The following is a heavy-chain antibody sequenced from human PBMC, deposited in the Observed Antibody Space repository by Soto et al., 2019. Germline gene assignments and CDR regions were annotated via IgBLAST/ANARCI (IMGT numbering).Heavy chain of an antibody. CDR2: IYYSGST. Sequence: PSETLSLTCTVSGGSISSSSYYWGWIRQPPGKGLEWIGSIYYSGSTYYNPSLKSRVTISVDTSKNQFSLKLSSVTAADTAVYYCARRAGEYCSSTSCYPDYCDYYVDVWGKGTTVTVSS. CDR3: ARRAGEYCSSTSCYPDYCDYYVDV. V-gene: IGHV4-39*01. CDR1: GGSISSSSYY. D-gene: IGHD2-2*01. J-gene: IGHJ6*03.